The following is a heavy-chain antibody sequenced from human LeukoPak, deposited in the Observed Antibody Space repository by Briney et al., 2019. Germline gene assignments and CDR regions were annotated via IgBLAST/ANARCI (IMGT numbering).Heavy chain of an antibody. D-gene: IGHD3-16*02. Sequence: GGSLRLSCAASGLTVSSNYMSWVRQAPGKGLEWVSVIYSGGSTNYADSVKGRFTISRDNSKNTLYLQMNSLRAEDTAVYYCASERLRLGELSDYWGQGTLVTVTS. J-gene: IGHJ4*02. CDR1: GLTVSSNY. V-gene: IGHV3-66*01. CDR2: IYSGGST. CDR3: ASERLRLGELSDY.